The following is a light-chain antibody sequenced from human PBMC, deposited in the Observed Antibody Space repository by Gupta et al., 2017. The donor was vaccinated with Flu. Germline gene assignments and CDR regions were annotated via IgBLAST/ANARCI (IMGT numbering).Light chain of an antibody. CDR1: NIGSKS. V-gene: IGLV3-21*02. CDR2: DVS. CDR3: QVWAGGRDQPVL. J-gene: IGLJ2*01. Sequence: QTAKITCGGNNIGSKSVHWYQQKPGQAPVLVVYDVSDRPSGIPERFSGSQSGSTATLTIRRVEAGDEADYYWQVWAGGRDQPVLFGGGTKLTVL.